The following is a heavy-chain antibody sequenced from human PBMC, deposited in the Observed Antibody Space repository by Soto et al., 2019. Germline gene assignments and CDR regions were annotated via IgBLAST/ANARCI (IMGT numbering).Heavy chain of an antibody. CDR2: ISTDGSIT. V-gene: IGHV3-74*01. CDR3: ARDTDGLHY. Sequence: GGSVRLSCAASGLIFSNYRMHWVRQAPGKGLVWVSCISTDGSITNYADSVKGRFTVSRDNAKNTLYLQMNSLRAEDTALYYCARDTDGLHYWGQGTMVTFSS. J-gene: IGHJ4*02. CDR1: GLIFSNYR.